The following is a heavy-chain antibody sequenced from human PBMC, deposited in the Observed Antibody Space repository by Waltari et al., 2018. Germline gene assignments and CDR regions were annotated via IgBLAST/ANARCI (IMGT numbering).Heavy chain of an antibody. CDR1: GFYIATYD. Sequence: EVQLVESGGALVQPGGSLRLSCAASGFYIATYDMHWVRQVTGKGLEWVSAVGTVGDTLYSGSVKGRFTISRENVKNSLYLQMNSLRAGDTAVYYCVRGGSDAFDIWGQGTMVTVSS. CDR3: VRGGSDAFDI. J-gene: IGHJ3*02. CDR2: VGTVGDT. V-gene: IGHV3-13*01. D-gene: IGHD3-16*01.